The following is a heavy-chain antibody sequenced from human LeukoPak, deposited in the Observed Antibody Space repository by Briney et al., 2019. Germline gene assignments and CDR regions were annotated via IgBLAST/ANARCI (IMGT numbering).Heavy chain of an antibody. CDR3: ARLTVDTADISYFYY. Sequence: PWGSLRLSCAASGFTFSSYSMNWVRQAPGKGLEWVSSINSDSSLMYYAESVKGRFTISRDNARNSLYLQMNSLRAEDTAVYYCARLTVDTADISYFYYWGQGTLVTVSS. D-gene: IGHD5-18*01. CDR2: INSDSSLM. V-gene: IGHV3-21*01. CDR1: GFTFSSYS. J-gene: IGHJ4*02.